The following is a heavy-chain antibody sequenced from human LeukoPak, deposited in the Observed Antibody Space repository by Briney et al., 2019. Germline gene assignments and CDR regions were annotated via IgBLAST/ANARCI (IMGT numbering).Heavy chain of an antibody. CDR3: ARRAEDTAMVTP. Sequence: PSETLSLTCTVSGGSISSGGYYWSWIRQHPGKGLEWIGYIYYSGSTYYNPSLKSRVTISVDTSKNQFSLKLSSVTAADTAVYYCARRAEDTAMVTPWGQGTLVTVSS. CDR2: IYYSGST. J-gene: IGHJ5*02. CDR1: GGSISSGGYY. D-gene: IGHD5-18*01. V-gene: IGHV4-30-4*08.